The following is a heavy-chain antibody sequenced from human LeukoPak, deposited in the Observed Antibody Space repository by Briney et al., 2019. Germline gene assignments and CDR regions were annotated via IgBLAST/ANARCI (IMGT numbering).Heavy chain of an antibody. D-gene: IGHD2-8*01. CDR2: ISGSGGST. V-gene: IGHV3-23*01. CDR1: GFTFSSYA. CDR3: TTKNGAPNYFDY. Sequence: PGGSLRLSCAASGFTFSSYAMSWVRQAPGKGLEWVSAISGSGGSTYCADSVKGRFTISRDNSKNTLYLQMNSLRAEDTAVYYCTTKNGAPNYFDYWGQGTLVTVSS. J-gene: IGHJ4*02.